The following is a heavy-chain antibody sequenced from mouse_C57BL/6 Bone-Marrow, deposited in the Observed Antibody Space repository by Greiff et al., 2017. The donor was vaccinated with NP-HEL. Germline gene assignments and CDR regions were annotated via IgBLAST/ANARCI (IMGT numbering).Heavy chain of an antibody. D-gene: IGHD3-2*02. CDR3: ARHLDSSDY. Sequence: EVMLVESGGDLVKPGGSLKLSCAASGFTFSSYGMSWVRQTPDKRLEWVATISSGGSYTYYPDSVKGRFTIFRDNAKNTLYLQMSSLKSEDTAMYYCARHLDSSDYWGQGTTLTVSS. J-gene: IGHJ2*01. CDR1: GFTFSSYG. CDR2: ISSGGSYT. V-gene: IGHV5-6*01.